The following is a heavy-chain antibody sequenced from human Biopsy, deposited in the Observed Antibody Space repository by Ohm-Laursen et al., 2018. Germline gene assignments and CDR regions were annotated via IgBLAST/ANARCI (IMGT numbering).Heavy chain of an antibody. CDR3: ARGRNPVWFGEDLDY. V-gene: IGHV1-8*01. J-gene: IGHJ4*02. CDR2: MNPNSGNT. D-gene: IGHD3-10*01. Sequence: ASVKVSCKASGYTFTSYEINWVRQATGQGLEWMGWMNPNSGNTGYAQKFQGRVTMTRNTSISTAYMEVSSLRSEDTAVYYCARGRNPVWFGEDLDYWGQGTRVTVSP. CDR1: GYTFTSYE.